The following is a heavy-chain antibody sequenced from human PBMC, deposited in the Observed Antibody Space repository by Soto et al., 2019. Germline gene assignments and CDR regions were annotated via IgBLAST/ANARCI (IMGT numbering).Heavy chain of an antibody. Sequence: ASVKVSCKASGYTFTGYYMHWVRQAPGQGLEWMGWINPNSGGTNYAQKCQGWVTMTRDTSISTAYMELSRLRSDDTAVYYCARTMNYYDSSGYYAHWGQGTLVTVSS. D-gene: IGHD3-22*01. CDR2: INPNSGGT. CDR3: ARTMNYYDSSGYYAH. J-gene: IGHJ4*02. CDR1: GYTFTGYY. V-gene: IGHV1-2*04.